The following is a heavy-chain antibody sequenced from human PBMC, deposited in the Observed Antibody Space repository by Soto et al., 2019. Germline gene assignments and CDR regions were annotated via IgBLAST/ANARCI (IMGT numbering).Heavy chain of an antibody. CDR2: IHSGGSRI. D-gene: IGHD4-17*01. CDR3: ARDGSTVTTNYHYAMDV. CDR1: GFTFSTYH. J-gene: IGHJ6*02. V-gene: IGHV3-48*03. Sequence: EVQLVESGGGLVQPGGSLILSCAASGFTFSTYHMNWVRQAPGKGLEWVSYIHSGGSRIYYADSVKGRFTISRDNAKNSLYLQMNSLRAEDTAVYYCARDGSTVTTNYHYAMDVWVQGTTVTVSS.